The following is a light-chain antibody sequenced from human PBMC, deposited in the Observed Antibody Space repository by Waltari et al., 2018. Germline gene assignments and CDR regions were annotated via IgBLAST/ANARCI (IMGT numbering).Light chain of an antibody. Sequence: QSALTQPRSVSGSPGQSVTISCTGTSSDFGTYNYVSWYQQHPGKAPKLMIYAVIARPTGVPDRFSGSKSGNTASLTISGLQAEDEADYYCCSYAGSYTFVFGGGTKLTAL. CDR2: AVI. J-gene: IGLJ2*01. CDR3: CSYAGSYTFV. CDR1: SSDFGTYNY. V-gene: IGLV2-11*01.